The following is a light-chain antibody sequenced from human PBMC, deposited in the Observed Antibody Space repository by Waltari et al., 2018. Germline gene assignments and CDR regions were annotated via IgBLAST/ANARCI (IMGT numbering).Light chain of an antibody. J-gene: IGLJ3*02. CDR2: DVD. CDR3: CSFTSRSTWV. Sequence: QSALAQPASVSGSPGQSITISCTGTSTDVGGYHYVSWYQQHPGKAPKLLIFDVDNPPSGVSNLFSGSKSGNTASLTISGLQPEDESDYYCCSFTSRSTWVFGGGTKLTVL. CDR1: STDVGGYHY. V-gene: IGLV2-14*01.